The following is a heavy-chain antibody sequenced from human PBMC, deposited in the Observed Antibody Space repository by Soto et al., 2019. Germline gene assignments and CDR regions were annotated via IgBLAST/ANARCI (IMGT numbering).Heavy chain of an antibody. D-gene: IGHD3-9*01. J-gene: IGHJ4*02. CDR1: GFTFSSYA. Sequence: PGGSLRLSCSASGFTFSSYAMHWVRQAPGKGLEYVSAISSNGGSTYYADSVKGRFTISRDNSKNTLYLQMSSLRAEDTAVYYCVKGLAYYDILTGYFYFDYWGQGTLVTVSS. V-gene: IGHV3-64D*06. CDR2: ISSNGGST. CDR3: VKGLAYYDILTGYFYFDY.